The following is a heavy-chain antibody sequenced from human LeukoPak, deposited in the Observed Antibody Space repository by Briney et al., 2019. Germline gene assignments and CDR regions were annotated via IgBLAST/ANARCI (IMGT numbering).Heavy chain of an antibody. Sequence: SETLSLTCTVSGGSISSSIYYWGWLRQPPGKGLEWIGYIYHSESTYYNPSLKSRVTISVDRSKNQFSLKVSSVTAADTAVYYCAILLYASGNYYFDYWGQGTLVTVSS. D-gene: IGHD3-10*01. V-gene: IGHV4-39*07. CDR3: AILLYASGNYYFDY. J-gene: IGHJ4*02. CDR2: IYHSEST. CDR1: GGSISSSIYY.